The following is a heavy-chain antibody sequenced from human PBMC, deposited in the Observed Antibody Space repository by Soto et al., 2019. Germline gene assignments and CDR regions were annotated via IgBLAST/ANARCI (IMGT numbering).Heavy chain of an antibody. Sequence: ASVKVSCKASGYTFTSYDINWVRQATGQGLEWMGWMNPNSGNTGYAQKFQGRVTMTRNTSISTAYMELSSLRSEDTAVYYCARGDFWSGYYYYGMDVWGQGTTVTVSS. V-gene: IGHV1-8*01. CDR3: ARGDFWSGYYYYGMDV. D-gene: IGHD3-3*01. CDR1: GYTFTSYD. J-gene: IGHJ6*02. CDR2: MNPNSGNT.